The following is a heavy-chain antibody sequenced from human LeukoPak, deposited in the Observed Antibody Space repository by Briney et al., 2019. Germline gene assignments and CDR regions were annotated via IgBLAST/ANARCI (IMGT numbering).Heavy chain of an antibody. J-gene: IGHJ3*02. V-gene: IGHV3-23*01. CDR3: AKVIDSYGQGDI. CDR1: GFTFSSYA. Sequence: PGRSLRLSCIASGFTFSSYAMTWVRQAPGKGLEWVSGISISGASTYYADSVKGRFTISRDNSKNTLYLQMNSLRAEDTAVYYCAKVIDSYGQGDIWGQGTMVTVSS. D-gene: IGHD5-18*01. CDR2: ISISGAST.